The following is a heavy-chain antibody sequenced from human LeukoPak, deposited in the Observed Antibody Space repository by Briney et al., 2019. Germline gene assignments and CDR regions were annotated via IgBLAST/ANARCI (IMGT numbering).Heavy chain of an antibody. CDR3: ARGRYCSGGSCPHLSYYYYYMDV. CDR2: INHSGST. D-gene: IGHD2-15*01. CDR1: GGSFSGYY. Sequence: PSETLSLTCAVYGGSFSGYYWSWIRQPPGKGLEWIGEINHSGSTNYNPSLKSRVTISVDTSKNQFSLKLSSVTAADTAVYYCARGRYCSGGSCPHLSYYYYYMDVWGKGTTVTISS. J-gene: IGHJ6*03. V-gene: IGHV4-34*01.